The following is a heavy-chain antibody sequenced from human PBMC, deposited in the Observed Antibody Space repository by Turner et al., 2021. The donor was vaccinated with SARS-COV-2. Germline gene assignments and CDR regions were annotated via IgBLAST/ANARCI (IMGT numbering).Heavy chain of an antibody. CDR3: AREGSSGEPHCSSTSCYPY. CDR1: GFTFSSSW. V-gene: IGHV3-74*01. J-gene: IGHJ4*02. D-gene: IGHD2-2*01. CDR2: INSDGGST. Sequence: EVQLVVYGGGIVQPGGSLRLSRAASGFTFSSSWLHLVRQAPGKGLVCVSRINSDGGSTGKADSVKGRFTISRDNAKSTLYLQMNSLRAEDTAVYYCAREGSSGEPHCSSTSCYPYWGQGTLVTVSS.